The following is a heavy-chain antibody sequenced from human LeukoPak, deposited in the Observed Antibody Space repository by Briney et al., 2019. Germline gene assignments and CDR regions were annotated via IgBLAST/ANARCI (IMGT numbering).Heavy chain of an antibody. V-gene: IGHV3-23*01. Sequence: GESLRLSCAASGFTFSNYAMTWVRQAPGKGLEWVSVTSGSGSSAYYADPVKGRFTISRDDAKNTVDLQMNSLRGEDTAVYYCVRGRGSYGWFDPWGQGTLVTVSS. D-gene: IGHD3-10*01. CDR1: GFTFSNYA. CDR3: VRGRGSYGWFDP. CDR2: TSGSGSSA. J-gene: IGHJ5*02.